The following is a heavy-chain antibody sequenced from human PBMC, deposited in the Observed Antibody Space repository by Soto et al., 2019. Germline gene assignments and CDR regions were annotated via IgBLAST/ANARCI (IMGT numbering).Heavy chain of an antibody. CDR2: IKSKTDGGTT. J-gene: IGHJ4*02. D-gene: IGHD4-17*01. Sequence: EVQLVESGGGLVKPGGSLRLSCAASGFTFSNAWMSWVRQAPGKGLEWVGRIKSKTDGGTTDYAAPVKGRFTISRDDSKNPLYPQMNNLKTEDTAVYYCTTERWPMGPFDYWGQGTLVTVSS. V-gene: IGHV3-15*01. CDR1: GFTFSNAW. CDR3: TTERWPMGPFDY.